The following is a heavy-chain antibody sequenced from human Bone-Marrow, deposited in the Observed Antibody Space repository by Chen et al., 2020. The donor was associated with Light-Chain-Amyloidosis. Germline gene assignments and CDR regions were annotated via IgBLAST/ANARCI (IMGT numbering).Heavy chain of an antibody. CDR2: INRSGRSI. D-gene: IGHD1-26*01. CDR3: AREGVGDTDAFDI. Sequence: HLVESGGGLVQPGGSLRLSCAGSVFSFSDYSMNWVRQAPGKGLEWLSYINRSGRSIHYADSVKGRITISRDNGKNSLYLQMNSMRAEDTATYYCAREGVGDTDAFDIWGQGTMIIVSP. CDR1: VFSFSDYS. J-gene: IGHJ3*02. V-gene: IGHV3-48*01.